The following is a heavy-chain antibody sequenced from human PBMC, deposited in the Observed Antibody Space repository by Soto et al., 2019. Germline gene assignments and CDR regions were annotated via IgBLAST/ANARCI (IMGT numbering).Heavy chain of an antibody. J-gene: IGHJ4*02. V-gene: IGHV5-51*01. CDR3: TRDRPGPQHYFDY. CDR2: IYPGDSDT. CDR1: GYSFTSYW. Sequence: GESLKISYKGYGYSFTSYWIGRMRQMPGKGLEWKGIIYPGDSDTRYSPSFQGHVTISADKSISTAYLQWSSLRAEDTAVSYCTRDRPGPQHYFDYWGQGNMVTVSS. D-gene: IGHD6-6*01.